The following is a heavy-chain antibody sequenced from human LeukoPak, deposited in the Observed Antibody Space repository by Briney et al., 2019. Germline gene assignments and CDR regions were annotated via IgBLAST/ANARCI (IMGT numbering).Heavy chain of an antibody. V-gene: IGHV1-18*01. J-gene: IGHJ5*02. CDR2: ISPYNGNT. CDR3: ARDSASVWPGSSGWSNWFDP. D-gene: IGHD6-19*01. CDR1: GYTFGSCG. Sequence: ASVKVSCKASGYTFGSCGVSWVRQAPGQGLEWMAWISPYNGNTNYAQKFQGRVTMTTDTSTSTAYMELRSLRADDTAVYYCARDSASVWPGSSGWSNWFDPWGQGTLVTVSS.